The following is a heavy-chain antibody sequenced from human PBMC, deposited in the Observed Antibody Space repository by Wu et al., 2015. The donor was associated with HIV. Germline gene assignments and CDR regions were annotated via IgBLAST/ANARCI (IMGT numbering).Heavy chain of an antibody. CDR1: GYIFMHYG. CDR3: ARERAAGTRTYYYYMDV. V-gene: IGHV1-46*03. Sequence: QVQLVQSGGEVKKPGASVKVSCKASGYIFMHYGITWVRQAPGQGLEWMGIINPSGGSTSYAQKFQGRVTMTRDTSTSTVYMELSSLRSEDTAVYYCARERAAGTRTYYYYMDVWGKGTTVTVSS. J-gene: IGHJ6*03. D-gene: IGHD6-13*01. CDR2: INPSGGST.